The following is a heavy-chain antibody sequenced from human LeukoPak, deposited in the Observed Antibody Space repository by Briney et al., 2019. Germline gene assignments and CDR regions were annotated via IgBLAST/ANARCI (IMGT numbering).Heavy chain of an antibody. Sequence: GGSLRLSCAASGFTLTNAYISWVRQAPGNWLEWVSFIYVGGSTYYGGSVKGRFTISRDNSKNTLYLQMNSLRAEDTAEYYCTSRSYYDSSKAFDIWGQGTMVTVSP. D-gene: IGHD3-22*01. CDR3: TSRSYYDSSKAFDI. J-gene: IGHJ3*02. V-gene: IGHV3-53*01. CDR2: IYVGGST. CDR1: GFTLTNAY.